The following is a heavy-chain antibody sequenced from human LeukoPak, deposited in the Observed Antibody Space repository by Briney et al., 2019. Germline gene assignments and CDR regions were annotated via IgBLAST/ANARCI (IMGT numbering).Heavy chain of an antibody. CDR2: ISRSSTDT. V-gene: IGHV3-11*03. J-gene: IGHJ4*02. CDR1: GFTFTDFY. CDR3: AKDPYRASSGLVDY. D-gene: IGHD5-12*01. Sequence: PGGSLRLSCAASGFTFTDFYMSWIRQAPGKGLEWLSDISRSSTDTNYADSVKGRFTISRDNAKNSLFLQMNSLRAEDTAVYYCAKDPYRASSGLVDYWGQGTLVTVSS.